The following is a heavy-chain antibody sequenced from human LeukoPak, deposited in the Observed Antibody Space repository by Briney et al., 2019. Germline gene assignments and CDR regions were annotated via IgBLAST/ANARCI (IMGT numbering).Heavy chain of an antibody. V-gene: IGHV4-39*01. J-gene: IGHJ4*02. Sequence: SETLSLTCAVYGGSFSGYYWGWIRQPPGKGLEWIGSIYYSGTTYYSSSLKSRVIISVDTSKNQFSLKLSSVTATDTAVYYCARHKAQDFDYWGQGTLVTVSS. CDR2: IYYSGTT. CDR3: ARHKAQDFDY. CDR1: GGSFSGYY.